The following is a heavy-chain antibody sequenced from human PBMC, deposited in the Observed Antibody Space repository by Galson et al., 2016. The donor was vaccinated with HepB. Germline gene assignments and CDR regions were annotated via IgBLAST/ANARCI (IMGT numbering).Heavy chain of an antibody. Sequence: SLRLSCAASGFMFSSHGMHWVRQAPGKGLEWVAVVWFDGTNKNYGDSVEGRFSISRDNSRNTLDLQMNSLRVEDTAVYFCVRGDYGDYDTYYFDFWGHGAPVTVSS. D-gene: IGHD4-17*01. CDR3: VRGDYGDYDTYYFDF. V-gene: IGHV3-33*01. CDR2: VWFDGTNK. CDR1: GFMFSSHG. J-gene: IGHJ4*01.